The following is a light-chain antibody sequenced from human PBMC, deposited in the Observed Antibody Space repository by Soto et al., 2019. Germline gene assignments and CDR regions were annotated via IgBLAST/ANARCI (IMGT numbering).Light chain of an antibody. CDR1: SSDVGSYNR. Sequence: QSVLTQPPSVSGSPGQSVTISCTGTSSDVGSYNRVSWYQQPPGTAPKLMIYEVNNRPSGVPDRFSGSKPGNTASLTITGLQAEDEADYYCNSYTSSNTYVFGTGTKVTVL. CDR3: NSYTSSNTYV. V-gene: IGLV2-18*02. J-gene: IGLJ1*01. CDR2: EVN.